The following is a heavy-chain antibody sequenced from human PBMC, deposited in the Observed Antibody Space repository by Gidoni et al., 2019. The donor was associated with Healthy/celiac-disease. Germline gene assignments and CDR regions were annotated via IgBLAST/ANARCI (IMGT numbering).Heavy chain of an antibody. J-gene: IGHJ4*02. Sequence: EVQLVESGGGLVQPGGSLRLSCAASGFPFSRYAMSWVRQAPGKGLEWVSAISGSGGSTYYADSEKGRFTISRDNSKNTLYLQRNSLRAEDTAVYYCANAWLLKGFAVYFDYWGQGTLVTVSS. V-gene: IGHV3-23*04. CDR1: GFPFSRYA. CDR3: ANAWLLKGFAVYFDY. CDR2: ISGSGGST. D-gene: IGHD3-22*01.